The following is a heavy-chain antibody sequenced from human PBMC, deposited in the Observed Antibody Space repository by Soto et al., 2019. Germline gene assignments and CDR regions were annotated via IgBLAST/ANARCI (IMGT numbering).Heavy chain of an antibody. D-gene: IGHD3-3*01. CDR3: ARWWSGSRQGFDP. V-gene: IGHV4-31*03. CDR1: GGSISSGDYY. CDR2: IYYRGSS. J-gene: IGHJ5*02. Sequence: QVQLQESGPGLVKPSQTLSLTCTVSGGSISSGDYYWSWIRQHPGEGLEWIGYIYYRGSSYSNPSLQSRVPISVDTSKIQFSLKLSSVTAADTAVYYCARWWSGSRQGFDPWGQGTLVTVSS.